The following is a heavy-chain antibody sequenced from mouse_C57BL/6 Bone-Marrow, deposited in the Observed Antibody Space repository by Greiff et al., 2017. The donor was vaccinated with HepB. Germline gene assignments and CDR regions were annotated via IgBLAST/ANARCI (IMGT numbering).Heavy chain of an antibody. V-gene: IGHV1-54*01. CDR2: INPGSGGT. Sequence: VQLQQSGAELVRPGTSVKVSCKASGYAFTNYLIEWVKQRPGQGLEWIGVINPGSGGTKYNEKFKGKATLTADKSSSTAYMQLSSLTSDDSAVYFCARSRDYGSSYVYYAMDYWGQGTSVTVSS. CDR1: GYAFTNYL. J-gene: IGHJ4*01. CDR3: ARSRDYGSSYVYYAMDY. D-gene: IGHD1-1*01.